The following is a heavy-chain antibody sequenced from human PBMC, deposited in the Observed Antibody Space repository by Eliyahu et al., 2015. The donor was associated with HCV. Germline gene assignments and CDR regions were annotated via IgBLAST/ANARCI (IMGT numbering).Heavy chain of an antibody. CDR1: GFTXXAXW. CDR2: INSDGTTT. V-gene: IGHV3-74*03. D-gene: IGHD3-22*01. J-gene: IGHJ5*02. Sequence: EVQLVESGGGLVQPGGSLRLSCAVSGFTXXAXWMHWVRQGPGKGLVCVSRINSDGTTTTYADSVKGRFTISRDNAKNMVYLQMNSLRAEDTAVYYCARDTFFYDSSGLYSWFDPWGQGTQVTVSS. CDR3: ARDTFFYDSSGLYSWFDP.